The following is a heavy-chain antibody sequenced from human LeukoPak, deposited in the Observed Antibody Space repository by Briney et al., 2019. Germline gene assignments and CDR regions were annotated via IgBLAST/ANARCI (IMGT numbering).Heavy chain of an antibody. CDR3: ARKIATAGTRSLDY. Sequence: GSLRLSCAASGFTFTDYYMTWIRPAPGKGLEWVSYITSGGTTVYYADSVKGRFTISRDNTKNSLYLQMDSLRAEDTAVYYCARKIATAGTRSLDYWGQGTLVTVSS. CDR2: ITSGGTTV. CDR1: GFTFTDYY. J-gene: IGHJ4*02. D-gene: IGHD6-13*01. V-gene: IGHV3-11*01.